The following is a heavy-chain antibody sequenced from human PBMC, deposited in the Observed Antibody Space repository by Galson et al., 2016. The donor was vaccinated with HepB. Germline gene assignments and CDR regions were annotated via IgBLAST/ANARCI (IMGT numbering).Heavy chain of an antibody. J-gene: IGHJ4*02. Sequence: SLRLSCAASGFIFSDYAMIWVRQAPGKGLEWVAAISYHGDNQFYADSVRGRFTISRDNSGNTVFLQMNSLSADDTALYYCTRVRRDSDGIYYGALEDWGQGALVSVSS. D-gene: IGHD5-18*01. CDR2: ISYHGDNQ. CDR3: TRVRRDSDGIYYGALED. CDR1: GFIFSDYA. V-gene: IGHV3-30*04.